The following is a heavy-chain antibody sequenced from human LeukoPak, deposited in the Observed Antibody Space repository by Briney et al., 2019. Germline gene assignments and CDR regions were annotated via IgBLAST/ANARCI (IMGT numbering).Heavy chain of an antibody. Sequence: AGGSLRLSCAASGFTFSDYYMSWIRQAPGKGLEWVSYISSSGSTIYYADSVKGRFTISRDNAKNSLYLQMNSLRAEDTAVYYCARDGKGYSSSWYQLDYWGQGTLVTVSS. D-gene: IGHD6-13*01. CDR2: ISSSGSTI. CDR1: GFTFSDYY. V-gene: IGHV3-11*04. J-gene: IGHJ4*02. CDR3: ARDGKGYSSSWYQLDY.